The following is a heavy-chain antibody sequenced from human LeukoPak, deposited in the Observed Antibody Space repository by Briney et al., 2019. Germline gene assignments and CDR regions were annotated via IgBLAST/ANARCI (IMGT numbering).Heavy chain of an antibody. J-gene: IGHJ6*02. D-gene: IGHD3-10*01. CDR2: INPNSGGT. CDR3: ARDRAGYYGSGSYYNVYYYYYGMDV. CDR1: GYTFTGYY. V-gene: IGHV1-2*02. Sequence: ASVKVSCKASGYTFTGYYMHWVRQAPGQGLEWMGWINPNSGGTNYAQKFQGRVTMTRDTSISTAYMELSRLRSGDTAVYYCARDRAGYYGSGSYYNVYYYYYGMDVWGQGTTVTVSS.